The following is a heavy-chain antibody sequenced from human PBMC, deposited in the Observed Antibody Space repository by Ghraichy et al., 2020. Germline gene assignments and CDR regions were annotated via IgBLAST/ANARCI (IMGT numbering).Heavy chain of an antibody. CDR1: GGSMDNTNYY. V-gene: IGHV4-39*01. D-gene: IGHD5-24*01. J-gene: IGHJ4*02. Sequence: SETLSLTCIVSGGSMDNTNYYWAWVRQPPGKGLEWIGSVSYSGTTYYNPSLKSRLTIISATSKNQFSLRLTSLTAAETAVFYCASQYIPEDGPPYFDFWGQGVLVTASS. CDR2: VSYSGTT. CDR3: ASQYIPEDGPPYFDF.